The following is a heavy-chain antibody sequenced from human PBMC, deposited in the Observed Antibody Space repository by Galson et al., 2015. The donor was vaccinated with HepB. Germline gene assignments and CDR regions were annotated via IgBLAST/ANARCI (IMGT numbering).Heavy chain of an antibody. J-gene: IGHJ6*02. CDR2: IMPIFRSP. V-gene: IGHV1-69*13. CDR3: ASKDYGGAGNYYYGIDV. CDR1: GDTFRNSA. D-gene: IGHD4-23*01. Sequence: SVKASCKASGDTFRNSAISWVRRAPGQGLEWMGGIMPIFRSPDYAQKFKGRVTITADESTNTAYMELSSLSSEDTAIYYCASKDYGGAGNYYYGIDVWGQGTTVIVSS.